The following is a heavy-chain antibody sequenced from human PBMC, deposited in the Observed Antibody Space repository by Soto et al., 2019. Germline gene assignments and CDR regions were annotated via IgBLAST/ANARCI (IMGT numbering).Heavy chain of an antibody. CDR1: GDSVSSNTAV. Sequence: PSQTLSLTCAISGDSVSSNTAVWVWVRQSPSRGLEWLGRTYYRSKWFNDYAVSVESRISVNPDTSKNQFSLQLNSVTPEDTAVYYCARDPGYAISVLDPWGQGILVTVSS. J-gene: IGHJ5*02. V-gene: IGHV6-1*01. D-gene: IGHD2-2*01. CDR3: ARDPGYAISVLDP. CDR2: TYYRSKWFN.